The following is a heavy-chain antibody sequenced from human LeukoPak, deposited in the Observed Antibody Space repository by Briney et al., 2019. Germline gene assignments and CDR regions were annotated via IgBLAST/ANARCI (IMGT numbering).Heavy chain of an antibody. V-gene: IGHV3-7*03. Sequence: GGSLRLSCAASGFTFSSYWMSWVRQAPGKGLEWVANIKQDGSEKYYVDSVKGRFTISRDNAKNSLYLQMNSLRAEDTALYYCAKDIIAAAGTTTYFQHWGQGTLVTVSS. J-gene: IGHJ1*01. CDR3: AKDIIAAAGTTTYFQH. D-gene: IGHD6-13*01. CDR2: IKQDGSEK. CDR1: GFTFSSYW.